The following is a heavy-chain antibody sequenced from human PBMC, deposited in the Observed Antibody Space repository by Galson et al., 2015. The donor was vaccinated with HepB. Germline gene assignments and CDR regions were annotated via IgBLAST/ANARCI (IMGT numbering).Heavy chain of an antibody. Sequence: SLRLSCAASGFTFSSYWMHWVRQAPGKGLVWVSRINSDGSSTSYADSVKGRFTISRDNAKNTLYLQMNSLRAEDTAVYSCARGEISLMTLDAFDIWGQGTMVTVSS. CDR2: INSDGSST. CDR3: ARGEISLMTLDAFDI. D-gene: IGHD3-16*02. J-gene: IGHJ3*02. V-gene: IGHV3-74*01. CDR1: GFTFSSYW.